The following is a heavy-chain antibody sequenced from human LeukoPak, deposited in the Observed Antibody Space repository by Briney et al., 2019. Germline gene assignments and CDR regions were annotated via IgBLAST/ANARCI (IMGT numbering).Heavy chain of an antibody. Sequence: ASVKVSCKASGYTFTSYGISWVRQARGQGLEWMGWISAYNGNTNYAQKLQGRVTMTTDTSTSTAYMELRSLRSDDTAVYYCAREQRDYYDSSGARGGSDYWGQGTLVTVSS. J-gene: IGHJ4*02. CDR2: ISAYNGNT. CDR1: GYTFTSYG. CDR3: AREQRDYYDSSGARGGSDY. V-gene: IGHV1-18*01. D-gene: IGHD3-22*01.